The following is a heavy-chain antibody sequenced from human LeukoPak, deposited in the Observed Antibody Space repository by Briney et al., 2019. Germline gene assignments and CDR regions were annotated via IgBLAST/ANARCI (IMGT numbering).Heavy chain of an antibody. Sequence: GGSLRLSCAASGFTFSSYDMHWVRQATGKGLEWVSAIGTAGDTYYPGSVKGRFTISRENAKNSLYLQMNSLRAGDTAVYYCARESWRYCSGGSCYSTKTGDFDYWGQGTLVTVSS. V-gene: IGHV3-13*01. CDR1: GFTFSSYD. J-gene: IGHJ4*02. D-gene: IGHD2-15*01. CDR2: IGTAGDT. CDR3: ARESWRYCSGGSCYSTKTGDFDY.